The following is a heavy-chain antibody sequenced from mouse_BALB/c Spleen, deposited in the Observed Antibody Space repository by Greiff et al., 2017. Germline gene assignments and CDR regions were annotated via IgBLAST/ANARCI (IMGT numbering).Heavy chain of an antibody. CDR3: ASAYYAMDY. CDR2: ISDGGSYT. V-gene: IGHV5-4*02. J-gene: IGHJ4*01. Sequence: EVQLVESGGGLVKPGGSLKLSCAASGFTFSDYYMYWVRQTPEKRLEWVATISDGGSYTYYPDSVKGRFTISRDNAKNNLYLQMSSLKSEDTAMYYCASAYYAMDYWGQGTSVTVSS. CDR1: GFTFSDYY.